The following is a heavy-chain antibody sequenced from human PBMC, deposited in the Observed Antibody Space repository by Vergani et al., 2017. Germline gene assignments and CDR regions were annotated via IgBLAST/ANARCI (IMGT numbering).Heavy chain of an antibody. CDR2: INHSGST. J-gene: IGHJ4*02. CDR1: GGSFSGYY. Sequence: QVQLQQWGAGLLKPSETLSLTCAVYGGSFSGYYWSWIRQPPGKGLEWIGEINHSGSTNYNPSLKSRVTISVDTSENQFSLKLSSVTAADTAVYYCARGQGRWLHSVGYWGQGTLVSVSS. CDR3: ARGQGRWLHSVGY. V-gene: IGHV4-34*01. D-gene: IGHD5-24*01.